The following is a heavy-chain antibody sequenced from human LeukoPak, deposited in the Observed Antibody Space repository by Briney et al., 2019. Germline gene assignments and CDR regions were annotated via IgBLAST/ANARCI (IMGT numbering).Heavy chain of an antibody. Sequence: PGGSLRLSCAASGFTFSSYGMHWVRQAPGKGLEWVAVIWYDGSNKYYADSVKGRFTISRDNSKNTLYLQMNSLRAEDTAVYYCARDSRGMTTVVSGAFDIWGQGTMVTVSS. D-gene: IGHD4-23*01. CDR2: IWYDGSNK. V-gene: IGHV3-33*01. J-gene: IGHJ3*02. CDR1: GFTFSSYG. CDR3: ARDSRGMTTVVSGAFDI.